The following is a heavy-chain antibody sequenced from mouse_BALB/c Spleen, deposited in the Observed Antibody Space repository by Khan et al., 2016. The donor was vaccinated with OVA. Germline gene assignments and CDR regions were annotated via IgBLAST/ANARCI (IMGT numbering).Heavy chain of an antibody. V-gene: IGHV6-6*02. CDR2: ISLKSNNYAT. CDR1: EFTFRNFW. CDR3: SGPGGYYDWFAY. D-gene: IGHD2-3*01. Sequence: EVKLEVSGGGLVQPGGSLKLSCVASEFTFRNFWMNWVRQSPEKGLEWVAEISLKSNNYATHYAASLKGRFTTSSDDSNSSVYLQMNNVRAEDTVIYYCSGPGGYYDWFAYWGQGTLVTVSA. J-gene: IGHJ3*01.